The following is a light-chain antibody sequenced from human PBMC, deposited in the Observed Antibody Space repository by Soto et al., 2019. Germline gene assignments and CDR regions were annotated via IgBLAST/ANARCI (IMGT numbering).Light chain of an antibody. CDR3: SSYTSTSTYV. CDR1: SSDVGGSNY. J-gene: IGLJ1*01. V-gene: IGLV2-14*01. CDR2: DVT. Sequence: QSALTQPASVSGSPGQSITISCTGTSSDVGGSNYVSWYQQHPGKAPKLMIYDVTNRPSGVSNRFSGSKSGNTASLTISGIQAEDEADYYCSSYTSTSTYVFGTGTKLNVL.